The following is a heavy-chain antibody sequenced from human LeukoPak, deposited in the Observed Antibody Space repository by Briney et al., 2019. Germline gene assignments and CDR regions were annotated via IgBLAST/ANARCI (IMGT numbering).Heavy chain of an antibody. V-gene: IGHV4-59*01. CDR2: IYYSGST. CDR1: GGSIGSYY. CDR3: ARHIPYYYYGMDV. J-gene: IGHJ6*02. D-gene: IGHD2-2*02. Sequence: PSETLSLTGTVPGGSIGSYYWSWIGQPQGKGRGWIGYIYYSGSTNYNPSLRSRVTISVDTSKNQFSLKLSSVTAADTAVYYCARHIPYYYYGMDVWGQGTTVTVSS.